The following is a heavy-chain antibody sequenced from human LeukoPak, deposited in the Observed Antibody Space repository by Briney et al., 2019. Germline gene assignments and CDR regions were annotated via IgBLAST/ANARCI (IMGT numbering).Heavy chain of an antibody. J-gene: IGHJ3*02. Sequence: GGSLRLSCAASGFTFSSYSMNWVRQAPGKGLEWVSSISSSSSYIYYADSVKGRFTISRDNAKNSLYLQMNSLRAEDTAVYYCARHGSGSSAHDAFDIWGQGTMVTVSS. CDR3: ARHGSGSSAHDAFDI. V-gene: IGHV3-21*01. D-gene: IGHD3-10*01. CDR2: ISSSSSYI. CDR1: GFTFSSYS.